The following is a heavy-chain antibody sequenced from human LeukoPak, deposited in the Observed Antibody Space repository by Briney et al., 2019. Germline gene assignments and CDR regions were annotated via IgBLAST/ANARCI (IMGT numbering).Heavy chain of an antibody. J-gene: IGHJ3*02. D-gene: IGHD4-23*01. Sequence: GESLKISCKGSGYSFTTYWIGWVRQMPGKGLEWMGIIYPGDSDTRYSPSFQGQVTFSADKSISTTYLQWSSLKASDTAMYYCARPHDYGGFYAFDIWGQGTMVTVSS. CDR3: ARPHDYGGFYAFDI. CDR1: GYSFTTYW. CDR2: IYPGDSDT. V-gene: IGHV5-51*01.